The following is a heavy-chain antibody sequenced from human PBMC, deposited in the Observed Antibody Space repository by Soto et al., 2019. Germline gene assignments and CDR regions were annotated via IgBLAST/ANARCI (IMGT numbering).Heavy chain of an antibody. V-gene: IGHV4-39*01. CDR1: GGSISSGPYS. CDR3: AILGGYCSGTRCYGFYGMDV. D-gene: IGHD2-2*01. Sequence: SETLSLTCTVSGGSISSGPYSWGWIRQPPGEELKWIGTFHYSESTYYNPSLEGRVTISVDTSKNQFSLKVNSVTVSDTAIYYFAILGGYCSGTRCYGFYGMDVWGLGTTVTVSS. CDR2: FHYSEST. J-gene: IGHJ6*02.